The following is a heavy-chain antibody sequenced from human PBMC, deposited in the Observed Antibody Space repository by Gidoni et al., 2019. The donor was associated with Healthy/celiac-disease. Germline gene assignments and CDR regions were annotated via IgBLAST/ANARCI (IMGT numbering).Heavy chain of an antibody. Sequence: VQLQQWGAGLLKPSETLSLTCAVYGGSFSGYYWSWIRQHPGKGLEWIGEIHHSGSTNYNPSLKSRVTISVDTSKNQFSLKLSSVTAADTAVYYCARGRRRGIYGSGSYFDYWGQGTLVTVSS. CDR1: GGSFSGYY. CDR3: ARGRRRGIYGSGSYFDY. J-gene: IGHJ4*02. D-gene: IGHD3-10*01. V-gene: IGHV4-34*01. CDR2: IHHSGST.